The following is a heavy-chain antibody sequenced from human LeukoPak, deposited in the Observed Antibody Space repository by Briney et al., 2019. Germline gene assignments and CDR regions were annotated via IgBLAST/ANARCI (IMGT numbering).Heavy chain of an antibody. CDR1: GGTFSSYA. V-gene: IGHV1-69*13. D-gene: IGHD3-3*01. CDR3: ACGRVRFLEWSPPEI. Sequence: GASVKVSCKASGGTFSSYAISWVRQAPGQGLEWMGGIIPIFGTANYAQKFQGRVTITADESTSTAYMELSSLRSEDTAVYYCACGRVRFLEWSPPEIWGQGTMVTVSS. CDR2: IIPIFGTA. J-gene: IGHJ3*02.